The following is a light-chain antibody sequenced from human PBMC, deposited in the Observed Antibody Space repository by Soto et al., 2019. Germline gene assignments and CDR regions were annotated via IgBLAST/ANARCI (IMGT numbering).Light chain of an antibody. CDR3: QQYGSSPRT. CDR2: GAS. CDR1: QSVRSSY. V-gene: IGKV3-20*01. Sequence: EIVLTQSPFTLSLSPVERATLSCIASQSVRSSYVAWYQQKPGQGPRLLIYGASSRATGIPDRFSGSGSGTDFTLTISRLEPEDFAMYYCQQYGSSPRTFGQGTKVDI. J-gene: IGKJ1*01.